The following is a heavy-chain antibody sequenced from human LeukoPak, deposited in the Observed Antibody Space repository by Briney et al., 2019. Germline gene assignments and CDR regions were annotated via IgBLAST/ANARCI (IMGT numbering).Heavy chain of an antibody. CDR3: GRGIDQAFDY. Sequence: AASVKGSCKASGHTFPSYGISWVRQAPGQGLEWMGWISAYNGNTNYAQKLQGRVTMTTDTSTRTAYMELRSLRSDDTAVYYCGRGIDQAFDYWGQGTLVTVSS. CDR1: GHTFPSYG. J-gene: IGHJ4*02. CDR2: ISAYNGNT. V-gene: IGHV1-18*01.